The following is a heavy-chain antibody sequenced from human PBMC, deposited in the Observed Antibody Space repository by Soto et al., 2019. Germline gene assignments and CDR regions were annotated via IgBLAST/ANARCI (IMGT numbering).Heavy chain of an antibody. V-gene: IGHV3-48*01. CDR2: ISSSSTI. D-gene: IGHD3-16*01. Sequence: PGGSLRLSCAASGFTFSSYSMNWVRQAPGKGLEWVSYISSSSTIYYADSVKGRFTISRDNSKNTMYLQMNSLRAEDTAVYYCERAGGGSSFDYWGQGTLVTVSS. CDR3: ERAGGGSSFDY. CDR1: GFTFSSYS. J-gene: IGHJ4*02.